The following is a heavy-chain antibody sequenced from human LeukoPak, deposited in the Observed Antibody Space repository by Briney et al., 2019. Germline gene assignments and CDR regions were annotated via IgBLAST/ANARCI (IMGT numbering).Heavy chain of an antibody. Sequence: SETLSLTCTVSGGSISSYYWSWIRQPPGKGLEWIGYIYYSGSTNYNPSLKSRVTISVDTSKNQFSLKLSSVTAADTAVYYCARQNTSYYDFWSGYYTGGAFDIWGQGTMVTVSS. CDR3: ARQNTSYYDFWSGYYTGGAFDI. V-gene: IGHV4-59*08. D-gene: IGHD3-3*01. CDR1: GGSISSYY. J-gene: IGHJ3*02. CDR2: IYYSGST.